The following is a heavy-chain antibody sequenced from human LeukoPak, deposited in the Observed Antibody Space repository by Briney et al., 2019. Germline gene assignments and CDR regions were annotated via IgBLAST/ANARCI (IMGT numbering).Heavy chain of an antibody. Sequence: SETLSLTCTVSGYSISSGYYWGWIRQPPGKGLEWIGSIYHSGSTYYNPSLKSRVTISVDTSKNQFSLKLSSVTAADTAVYYCARDGDSGWYSDYFDYWGQGTLVTVSS. V-gene: IGHV4-38-2*02. J-gene: IGHJ4*02. D-gene: IGHD6-19*01. CDR2: IYHSGST. CDR3: ARDGDSGWYSDYFDY. CDR1: GYSISSGYY.